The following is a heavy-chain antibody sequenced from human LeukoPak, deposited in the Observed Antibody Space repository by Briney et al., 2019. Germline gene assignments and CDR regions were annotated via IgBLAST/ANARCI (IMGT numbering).Heavy chain of an antibody. CDR2: IYYSGST. D-gene: IGHD4-17*01. V-gene: IGHV4-39*07. CDR1: GGSISSSSYY. CDR3: ARGHLSDYGDYYYYYYYMDV. Sequence: SETLSLTCTVSGGSISSSSYYWGWIRQPPGKGLEWIGSIYYSGSTYYNPSLKSRVTISVDTSKNQFSLKLSSVTAADTAVYCCARGHLSDYGDYYYYYYYMDVWGKGTTVTVSS. J-gene: IGHJ6*03.